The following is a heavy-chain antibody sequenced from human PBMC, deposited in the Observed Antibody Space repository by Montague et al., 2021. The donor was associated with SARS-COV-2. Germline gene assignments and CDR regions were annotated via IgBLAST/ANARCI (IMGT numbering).Heavy chain of an antibody. D-gene: IGHD3-22*01. J-gene: IGHJ4*02. CDR1: GFTFSSYA. Sequence: SLRLSCAASGFTFSSYAMHWVRQAPGKGLEYVSAISSNGGSTYYANSVKGRFTISRDNSNNTLYLQMGSLRAEDMAVYYCARDVGGYVDYWGQGTLVTVSS. CDR2: ISSNGGST. CDR3: ARDVGGYVDY. V-gene: IGHV3-64*01.